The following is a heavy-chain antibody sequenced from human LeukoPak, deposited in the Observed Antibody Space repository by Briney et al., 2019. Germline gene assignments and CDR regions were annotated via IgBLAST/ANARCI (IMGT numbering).Heavy chain of an antibody. CDR1: GFTFSSYW. CDR2: ISTSSSYI. Sequence: GGSLRLSCAASGFTFSSYWMSWVRQAPGKGLEWVSSISTSSSYIYYADSVKGRFTISRDNAKNLLYLQMNSLRAEDTAVYYCARGRWSFDYWGQGTLVTVSS. CDR3: ARGRWSFDY. D-gene: IGHD5-24*01. J-gene: IGHJ4*02. V-gene: IGHV3-21*01.